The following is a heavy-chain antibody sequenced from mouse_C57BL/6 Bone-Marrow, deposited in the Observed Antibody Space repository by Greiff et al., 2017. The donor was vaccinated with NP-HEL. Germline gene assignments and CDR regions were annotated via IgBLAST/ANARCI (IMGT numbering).Heavy chain of an antibody. J-gene: IGHJ4*01. CDR3: ARADSSGYVYYAMDY. CDR1: GFTFSSYA. D-gene: IGHD3-2*02. Sequence: EVKLMESGGGLVKPGGSLKLSCAASGFTFSSYAMSWVRQTPEKRLEWVATISDGGSYTYYPDNVKGRFTISRDNAKNNLYLQMSHLKSEDTAMYYCARADSSGYVYYAMDYWGQGTSVTVSS. V-gene: IGHV5-4*03. CDR2: ISDGGSYT.